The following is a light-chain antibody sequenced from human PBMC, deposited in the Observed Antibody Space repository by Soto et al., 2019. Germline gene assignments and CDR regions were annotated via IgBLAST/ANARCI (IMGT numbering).Light chain of an antibody. Sequence: EIVMTQSPATLYVSPGERATLSCRASQSVSSNLAWYQQKPGQAPRHLIYGASTRAPGIPARFSGSGSGTEFTLTISSLQSEDFAVYYCQQYNNGPSWTFGQGTKVEIK. CDR2: GAS. CDR1: QSVSSN. J-gene: IGKJ1*01. CDR3: QQYNNGPSWT. V-gene: IGKV3-15*01.